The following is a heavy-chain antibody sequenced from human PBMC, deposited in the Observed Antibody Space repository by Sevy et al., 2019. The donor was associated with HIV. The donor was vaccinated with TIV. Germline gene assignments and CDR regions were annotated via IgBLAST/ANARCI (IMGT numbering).Heavy chain of an antibody. J-gene: IGHJ6*02. Sequence: ASLKVSCKASGYTFTSYGITWVRQAPGQGLEWMGWISAYNGNTNYAQNLQGRVTMTTDTSTSTAYMELRSLRSDDTAVYYCARDRNNYDSSGYPKGMDVWGQGTTVTVSS. CDR3: ARDRNNYDSSGYPKGMDV. CDR2: ISAYNGNT. CDR1: GYTFTSYG. V-gene: IGHV1-18*01. D-gene: IGHD3-22*01.